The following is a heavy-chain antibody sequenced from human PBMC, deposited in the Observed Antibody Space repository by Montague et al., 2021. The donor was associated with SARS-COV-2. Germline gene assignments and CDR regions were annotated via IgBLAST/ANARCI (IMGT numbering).Heavy chain of an antibody. V-gene: IGHV3-23*05. D-gene: IGHD2/OR15-2a*01. CDR2: ISSGSNK. Sequence: SLRLSCAASGFTFSTYAMNWVRQAPGKGLEWVSGISSGSNKHYADSVKGRFTISRDDSRNTLYLQMHSLRAEDTAMYYCAKNFPGQFYFDDWGQGTLVAVSS. J-gene: IGHJ4*02. CDR3: AKNFPGQFYFDD. CDR1: GFTFSTYA.